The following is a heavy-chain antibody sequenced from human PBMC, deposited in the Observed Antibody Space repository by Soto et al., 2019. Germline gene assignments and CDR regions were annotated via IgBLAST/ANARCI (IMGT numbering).Heavy chain of an antibody. CDR3: AFGYSYGLRDAFDI. Sequence: QVQLVQSGAEVKKPGSSVKVSCKASGGTFSSYTISWVRQAPGQGLEWMGRIIPILGIANYAQKFQGRVTITADKSTSTAYMELSSLRSEDTAVYYCAFGYSYGLRDAFDIWGQGTMVTVSS. D-gene: IGHD5-18*01. CDR1: GGTFSSYT. V-gene: IGHV1-69*02. J-gene: IGHJ3*02. CDR2: IIPILGIA.